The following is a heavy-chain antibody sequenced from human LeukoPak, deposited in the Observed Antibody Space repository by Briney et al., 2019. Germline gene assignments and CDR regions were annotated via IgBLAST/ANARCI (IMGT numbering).Heavy chain of an antibody. CDR2: IASKGKNYAT. J-gene: IGHJ4*02. D-gene: IGHD1-26*01. Sequence: GGSLKLSCATSGFTFSAPAINWVRQASGKGLEWVGRIASKGKNYATEYAASVKGRFTISRDDSKNTAYLQMNSLKTEDTAVYYCSRSGGDGATGEWGQGTLVTVSS. CDR1: GFTFSAPA. CDR3: SRSGGDGATGE. V-gene: IGHV3-73*01.